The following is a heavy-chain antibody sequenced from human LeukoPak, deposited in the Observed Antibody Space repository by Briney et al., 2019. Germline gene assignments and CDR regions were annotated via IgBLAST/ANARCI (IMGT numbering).Heavy chain of an antibody. CDR2: TFSSGST. CDR3: ARHYYDRSDSYSFDY. V-gene: IGHV4-59*08. CDR1: GGSLSGYY. Sequence: PSETLSLTCTVSGGSLSGYYWSWIRQPPGKGLEWIVCTFSSGSTNYNPSLKTRVTISEHTSVNQFSLKLSSVTAADTAVYYCARHYYDRSDSYSFDYWGQGTLVTVSS. D-gene: IGHD3-22*01. J-gene: IGHJ4*02.